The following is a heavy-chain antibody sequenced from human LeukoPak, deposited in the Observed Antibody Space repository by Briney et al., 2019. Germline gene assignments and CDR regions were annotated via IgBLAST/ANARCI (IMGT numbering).Heavy chain of an antibody. CDR1: GGSISSSSYY. Sequence: SETLSLTCTVSGGSISSSSYYWGWIRQPPGKGLEWIGSIYYSGSTYYNPSLKSRVTISVDTSKNQFSLKLSSVTAADTAVYYCARHELRRWFDPWGQGTLVTVSS. J-gene: IGHJ5*02. V-gene: IGHV4-39*01. CDR2: IYYSGST. D-gene: IGHD1-26*01. CDR3: ARHELRRWFDP.